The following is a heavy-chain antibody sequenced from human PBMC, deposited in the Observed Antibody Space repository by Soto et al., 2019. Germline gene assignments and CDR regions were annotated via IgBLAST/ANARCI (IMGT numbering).Heavy chain of an antibody. CDR1: GYTFTSYY. CDR2: INPSGGST. V-gene: IGHV1-46*01. CDR3: AQGMTTVTSDAFDI. J-gene: IGHJ3*02. Sequence: QVQLVQSGAEVKKPGASVKVSCKASGYTFTSYYMHWVRQAPGQGLEWMGIINPSGGSTSYAQRIHDKVTMNRDTSTSTVYMELSSLRSQDPAVYYCAQGMTTVTSDAFDIRGQGTMVTVSS. D-gene: IGHD4-4*01.